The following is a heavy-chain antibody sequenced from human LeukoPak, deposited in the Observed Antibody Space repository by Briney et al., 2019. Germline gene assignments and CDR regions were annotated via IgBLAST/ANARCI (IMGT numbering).Heavy chain of an antibody. CDR2: IYHSGST. Sequence: SETLSLTCTVSGYSISSGYYWGWIRQPPGKGLEWIGSIYHSGSTYYNPSLKSRVTISVDTSKNQFSPKLSSVTAADTAVYYCARSPTTAEVDYWGQGTLVTVSS. D-gene: IGHD1-14*01. J-gene: IGHJ4*02. V-gene: IGHV4-38-2*02. CDR3: ARSPTTAEVDY. CDR1: GYSISSGYY.